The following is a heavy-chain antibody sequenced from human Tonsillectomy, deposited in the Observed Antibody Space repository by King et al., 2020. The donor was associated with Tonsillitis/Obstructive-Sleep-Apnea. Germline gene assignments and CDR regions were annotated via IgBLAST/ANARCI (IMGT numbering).Heavy chain of an antibody. J-gene: IGHJ5*02. D-gene: IGHD6-19*01. Sequence: ITLKESGPVLVKPTETLTLTCNVSGFSLSNARLGVSLIRQPPGKALEWLAHIFSNDEKSYSTSLKSRHTISKDTSKSQVVLIMTNMDPVDTATYYCARTMHSRGWYNWVDPWGQGTLVTVSS. CDR2: IFSNDEK. CDR1: GFSLSNARLG. V-gene: IGHV2-26*01. CDR3: ARTMHSRGWYNWVDP.